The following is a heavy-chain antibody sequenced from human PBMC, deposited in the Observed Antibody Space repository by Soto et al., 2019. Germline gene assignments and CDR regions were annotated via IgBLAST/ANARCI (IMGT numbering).Heavy chain of an antibody. CDR1: GVSVSRDYQ. J-gene: IGHJ1*01. CDR2: ISYSGSP. CDR3: ARAWDF. D-gene: IGHD1-26*01. V-gene: IGHV4-30-4*01. Sequence: SETLSLTCTVSGVSVSRDYQWIWIRQPPGKGLEWIGHISYSGSPYYHPSLRSRLSISVDTSKNQFSLKVKSVTAADTAVYYCARAWDFWGQGTLVSSPQ.